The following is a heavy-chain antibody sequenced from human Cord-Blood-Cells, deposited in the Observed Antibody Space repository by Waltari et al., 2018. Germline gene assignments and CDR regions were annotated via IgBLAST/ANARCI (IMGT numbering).Heavy chain of an antibody. CDR2: INPNSGGT. J-gene: IGHJ4*02. V-gene: IGHV1-2*02. D-gene: IGHD6-6*01. CDR3: ARGGIEYSSSLVNPYYFDY. CDR1: GYTSNGYY. Sequence: QVQLVQSGAEVKKPGASVQVSCKASGYTSNGYYMHWVRQVPRQGLEWMGWINPNSGGTNYAQKFQGRVTMTRDTSISTAYMELSRLRSDDTAVYYCARGGIEYSSSLVNPYYFDYWGQGTLVTVSS.